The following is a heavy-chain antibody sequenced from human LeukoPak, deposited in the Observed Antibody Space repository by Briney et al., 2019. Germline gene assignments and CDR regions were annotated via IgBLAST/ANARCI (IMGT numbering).Heavy chain of an antibody. J-gene: IGHJ4*02. CDR1: GFTFSSYE. Sequence: GGSLRLSCAASGFTFSSYEMNWVRQAPGKGLEWVSYISTRGSTEYYADSVKGRFTISRDNAKNSLYLQMNSLRAEDTAVYYCAREDDSSSLDYWGQGTLVTVSS. V-gene: IGHV3-48*03. D-gene: IGHD3-22*01. CDR2: ISTRGSTE. CDR3: AREDDSSSLDY.